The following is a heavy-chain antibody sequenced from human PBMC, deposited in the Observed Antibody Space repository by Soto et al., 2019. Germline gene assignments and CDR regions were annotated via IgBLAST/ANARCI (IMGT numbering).Heavy chain of an antibody. CDR1: GDSISTADYY. V-gene: IGHV4-30-4*01. CDR2: IYYSGNT. CDR3: VSVEGTPTVTGDYYYYAADA. D-gene: IGHD4-17*01. Sequence: SETLSLTCTVSGDSISTADYYWNWIRQPPGKGLEWIGYIYYSGNTYYIPSLKSRVTISVDTSKNQISLKLNSVTAADTAVYYCVSVEGTPTVTGDYYYYAADAWGQGTAVTVSS. J-gene: IGHJ6*02.